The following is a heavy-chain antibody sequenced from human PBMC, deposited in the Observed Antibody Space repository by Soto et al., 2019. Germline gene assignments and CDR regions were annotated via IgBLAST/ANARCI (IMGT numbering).Heavy chain of an antibody. J-gene: IGHJ6*02. Sequence: QVQLVESGGGVVQPGRSLRLSCAASGFTFSSYAMNWVRQAPGKGLECVAVISYDGSNKFYRDSVKGRFTNSRDNSKNTLYLPINSLRYEDTAVYYCARGDREDIAVVVGARPGEYGVDVWGQGTTVTVSS. D-gene: IGHD2-15*01. V-gene: IGHV3-30-3*01. CDR2: ISYDGSNK. CDR3: ARGDREDIAVVVGARPGEYGVDV. CDR1: GFTFSSYA.